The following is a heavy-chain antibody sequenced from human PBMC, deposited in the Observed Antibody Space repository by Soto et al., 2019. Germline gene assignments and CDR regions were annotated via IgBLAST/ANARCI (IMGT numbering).Heavy chain of an antibody. CDR1: GFTFGNYA. CDR3: AKDRPFYCSSTSCYEALDAFDI. D-gene: IGHD2-2*01. J-gene: IGHJ3*02. V-gene: IGHV3-23*01. Sequence: GGSLRLSCAASGFTFGNYAMNWVRQAPGKGLEWVSAISGSGGSTYYADSVKGRFTISRDNSKNTLYLQMNSLRAEDTAVYYCAKDRPFYCSSTSCYEALDAFDIWGQGTMVT. CDR2: ISGSGGST.